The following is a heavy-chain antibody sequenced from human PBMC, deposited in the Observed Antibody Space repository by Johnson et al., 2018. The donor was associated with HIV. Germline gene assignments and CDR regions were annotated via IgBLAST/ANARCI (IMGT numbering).Heavy chain of an antibody. J-gene: IGHJ3*02. CDR2: IKQDGSEK. CDR1: GFTFSSYW. Sequence: MQLVESGGGLVQPGGSLRLSCAASGFTFSSYWMNWVRQAPGKGLECVANIKQDGSEKYYVDSVKGRFTISRDNAKNSLYLQMNSLRAEDTAVYYCARVRIWWELHGTVSAFDIWGHGTMVTVSS. V-gene: IGHV3-7*02. D-gene: IGHD1-26*01. CDR3: ARVRIWWELHGTVSAFDI.